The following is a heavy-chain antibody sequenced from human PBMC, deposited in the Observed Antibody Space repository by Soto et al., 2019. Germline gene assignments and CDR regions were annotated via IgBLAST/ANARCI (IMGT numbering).Heavy chain of an antibody. J-gene: IGHJ4*02. D-gene: IGHD6-19*01. CDR2: IYYSGST. CDR1: GGSISSYD. V-gene: IGHV4-59*08. CDR3: ARLAVSVAGPSFDY. Sequence: SSETLSLTCTVSGGSISSYDWSWIQQPPGKGLEWIGYIYYSGSTNYNPSLKSRVTISVDTSKNQFSLKLSSVTAADTAVYYCARLAVSVAGPSFDYWGQGTLVTVSS.